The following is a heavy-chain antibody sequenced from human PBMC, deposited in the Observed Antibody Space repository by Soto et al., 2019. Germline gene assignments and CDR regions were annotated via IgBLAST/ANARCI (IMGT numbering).Heavy chain of an antibody. CDR1: GFTLSSYGMHWHD. V-gene: IGHV3-13*01. D-gene: IGHD3-3*01. Sequence: GGSLRLSCAASGFTLSSYGMHWHDMHWVRQATGKGLEWVASLSYAGDTYYAGSVKGRFTVSRESAKNSLYLQMNSLTAGDTAVYYCARDLHDPDFWSGYPIPRGGYMDVWGKGTTVTVSS. CDR3: ARDLHDPDFWSGYPIPRGGYMDV. CDR2: LSYAGDT. J-gene: IGHJ6*03.